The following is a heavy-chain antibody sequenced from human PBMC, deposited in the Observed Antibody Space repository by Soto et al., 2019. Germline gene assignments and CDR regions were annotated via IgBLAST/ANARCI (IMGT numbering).Heavy chain of an antibody. CDR2: ISSSSYI. Sequence: GGSLRLSCAASGFTFSSYSMNWVRQAPGKGLEWVSSISSSSYIYYADSVKGRFTISRDNAKNSLYLQMNSLRAEDTAVYYCARDGAYNWNDVTLAFDIWGQGTMVTVSS. D-gene: IGHD1-1*01. CDR1: GFTFSSYS. V-gene: IGHV3-21*01. CDR3: ARDGAYNWNDVTLAFDI. J-gene: IGHJ3*02.